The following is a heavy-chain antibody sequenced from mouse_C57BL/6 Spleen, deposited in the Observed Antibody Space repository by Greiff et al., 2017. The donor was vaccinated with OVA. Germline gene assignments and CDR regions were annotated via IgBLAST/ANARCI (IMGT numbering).Heavy chain of an antibody. J-gene: IGHJ4*01. CDR1: GFTFSSYT. Sequence: EVQGVESGGGLVKPGGSLKLSCAASGFTFSSYTMSWVRQTPEKRLEWVATISGGGGNTYYPDSVKGRFTISRDNAKNTLYLQMSSLRSEDTALYYCASYDYGLDYWGQGTSVTVSS. CDR2: ISGGGGNT. CDR3: ASYDYGLDY. D-gene: IGHD2-4*01. V-gene: IGHV5-9*01.